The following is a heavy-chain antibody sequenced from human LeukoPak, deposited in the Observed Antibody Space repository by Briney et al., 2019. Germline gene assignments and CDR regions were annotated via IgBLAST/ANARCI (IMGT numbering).Heavy chain of an antibody. V-gene: IGHV4-4*07. CDR3: SRQLWLWAGYYMDV. Sequence: PSETLSLTCTVSGGSITGYHWGWIRQPAGKGLEWIGRIYSSGNTYFDPSLKSRVTFSVDKSKNQFSLDLSSVTAADTAVYYCSRQLWLWAGYYMDVWGKGTPVTVSS. J-gene: IGHJ6*03. CDR1: GGSITGYH. D-gene: IGHD3-10*01. CDR2: IYSSGNT.